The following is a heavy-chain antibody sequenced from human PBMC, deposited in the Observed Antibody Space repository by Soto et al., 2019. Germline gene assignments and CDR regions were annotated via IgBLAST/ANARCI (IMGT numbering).Heavy chain of an antibody. D-gene: IGHD3-3*01. CDR3: ARDWTGDTCPCLDV. CDR2: FSGSGGST. CDR1: GFTFSNYA. Sequence: EVQLLESGGGLVQPGGSLRLSCAAAGFTFSNYALTWVRQSPGKXLEWVSTFSGSGGSTYYADSVRGRFTISRDNSKNTLFLQMNSLRVEDTAIYYCARDWTGDTCPCLDVWGQGTTVTVSS. V-gene: IGHV3-23*01. J-gene: IGHJ6*02.